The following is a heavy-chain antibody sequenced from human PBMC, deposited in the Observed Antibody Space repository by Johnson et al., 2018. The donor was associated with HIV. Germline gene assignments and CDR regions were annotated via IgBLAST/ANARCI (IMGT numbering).Heavy chain of an antibody. CDR2: INSDGSST. D-gene: IGHD5-24*01. V-gene: IGHV3-74*01. Sequence: EVQLVESGGGVVQPGGSLRLSCAASGFTFSNAWMSWVRQAPGKGLEWVSRINSDGSSTSYADSVKGRFTISRDNSKNTLYLQMNSLRAEDTAVYYCARDEPYNLNAFDIWGQGTMVTVSS. CDR3: ARDEPYNLNAFDI. CDR1: GFTFSNAW. J-gene: IGHJ3*02.